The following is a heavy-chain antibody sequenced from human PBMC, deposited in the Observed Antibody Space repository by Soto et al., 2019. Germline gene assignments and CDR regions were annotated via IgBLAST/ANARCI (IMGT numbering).Heavy chain of an antibody. J-gene: IGHJ4*02. CDR1: GYTFTSYA. V-gene: IGHV1-3*01. Sequence: QVQLVQSGAEVKKPGASVKVSCKASGYTFTSYAIHWVRQAPGQRLEWMGWINAGNGNEKYSQKFPGRVTITSDTSASTAYVELSSLSSDDTAVYYCARASYYYESSGYYPDYWGQGTLVTVSS. CDR3: ARASYYYESSGYYPDY. D-gene: IGHD3-22*01. CDR2: INAGNGNE.